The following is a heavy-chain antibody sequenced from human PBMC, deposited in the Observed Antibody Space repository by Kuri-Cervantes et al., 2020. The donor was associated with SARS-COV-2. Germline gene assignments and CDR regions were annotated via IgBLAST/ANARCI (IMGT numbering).Heavy chain of an antibody. Sequence: ESLKISCTVSGGSISSYYWSWIRQPPGKGLEWIGYIYYSGSTNYNPSLKSRVTISVDTSKNQFSLKLSSVTAADTAVYYCARYSSGWYPYYYGMDAWGQGTTVTVSS. D-gene: IGHD6-19*01. CDR2: IYYSGST. CDR3: ARYSSGWYPYYYGMDA. CDR1: GGSISSYY. V-gene: IGHV4-59*08. J-gene: IGHJ6*02.